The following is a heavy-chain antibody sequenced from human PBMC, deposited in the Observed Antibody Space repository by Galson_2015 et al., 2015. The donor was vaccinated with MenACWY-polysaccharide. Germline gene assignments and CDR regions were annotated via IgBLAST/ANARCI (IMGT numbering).Heavy chain of an antibody. CDR1: GFTFSSYA. V-gene: IGHV3-30-3*01. D-gene: IGHD1-14*01. CDR3: ANPALPTRRTTDVDY. Sequence: SLRLSCAASGFTFSSYAIHWVRQAPGKGLEWVAVISYDATNKYYRDSVKGRFTLSRDNSRNTGFLQMNSLTAADTAIYYCANPALPTRRTTDVDYWGQGTLVTVSS. J-gene: IGHJ4*02. CDR2: ISYDATNK.